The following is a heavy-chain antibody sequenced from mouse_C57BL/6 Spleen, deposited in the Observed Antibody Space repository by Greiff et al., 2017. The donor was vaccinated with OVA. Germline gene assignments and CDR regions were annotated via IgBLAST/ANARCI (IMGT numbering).Heavy chain of an antibody. CDR2: ISYSGST. CDR3: ARALYSYAMDY. Sequence: EVQRVESGPGMVKPSQSLSLTCTVTGYSITSGYDWHWIRHFPGNKLEWMGYISYSGSTNYNPSLKSRISITHDTSKNHFFLKLNSVTTEDTATYYCARALYSYAMDYWGQGTSVTVSS. CDR1: GYSITSGYD. J-gene: IGHJ4*01. V-gene: IGHV3-1*01. D-gene: IGHD2-1*01.